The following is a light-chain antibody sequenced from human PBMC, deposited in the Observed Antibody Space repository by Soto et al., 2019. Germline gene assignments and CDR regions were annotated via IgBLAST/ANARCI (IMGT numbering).Light chain of an antibody. CDR3: QQYNNWRYT. V-gene: IGKV3-15*01. CDR1: QSVSSN. Sequence: EIVMTQSPATLSVSPGERATLSCRASQSVSSNLAWYQQKPGQAPMLLIYGASTRATGIPARFSGSGSGKEFTLTISRLQSEDFAVYYCQQYNNWRYTFGQGTKLEIK. J-gene: IGKJ2*01. CDR2: GAS.